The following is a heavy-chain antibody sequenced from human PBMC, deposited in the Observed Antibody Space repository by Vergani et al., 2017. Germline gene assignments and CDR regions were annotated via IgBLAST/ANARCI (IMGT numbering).Heavy chain of an antibody. D-gene: IGHD6-19*01. CDR3: AREQWPRSGWFDP. CDR2: IYYSGST. J-gene: IGHJ5*02. Sequence: QLQLQESGPGLVKPSETLSLTCTVSGGSISSSSYYWGWIRQPPGKGLEWIGSIYYSGSTYYNPSLKSRVTISVDTSKNQFSLKLSSVTAADTAVYYCAREQWPRSGWFDPWGQGTLVTVSS. V-gene: IGHV4-39*07. CDR1: GGSISSSSYY.